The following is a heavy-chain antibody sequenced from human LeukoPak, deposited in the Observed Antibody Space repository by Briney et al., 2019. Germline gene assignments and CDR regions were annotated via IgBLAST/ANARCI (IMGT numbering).Heavy chain of an antibody. CDR2: INAGNGNT. Sequence: ASVKVSCKASGYTFTSYAMHWVRQAPGQRLEWMGWINAGNGNTKYSQKFQGRVTITRDTSASTAYMELSSLGSEDTAVYYCARVGRIAVAGSFGAFDIWGQGTMVTVSS. CDR1: GYTFTSYA. J-gene: IGHJ3*02. CDR3: ARVGRIAVAGSFGAFDI. D-gene: IGHD6-19*01. V-gene: IGHV1-3*01.